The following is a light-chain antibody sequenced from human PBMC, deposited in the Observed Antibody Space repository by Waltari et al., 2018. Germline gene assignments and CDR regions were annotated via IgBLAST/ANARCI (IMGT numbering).Light chain of an antibody. Sequence: QSVLTQPPSASGTPGQSVTISCSGSSSNIGTNYVCWYQHLPETAPNLLLYRNHQRPSGVPGRVSGAKSGTAASLAISGLRSEDEADYYCAAWDDSLSGWVFGGGTKLTVL. CDR3: AAWDDSLSGWV. CDR1: SSNIGTNY. CDR2: RNH. J-gene: IGLJ2*01. V-gene: IGLV1-47*01.